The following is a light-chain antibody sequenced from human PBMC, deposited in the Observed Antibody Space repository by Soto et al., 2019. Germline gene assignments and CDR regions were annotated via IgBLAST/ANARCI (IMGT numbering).Light chain of an antibody. Sequence: VLTQSPATLSLSPGERATLSCRASQSIHTSLAWYQQKPGQPPRLVVYDSTLRATGIPDRFSGSGSGTDFTLTISRLEPEDFAVYYCQQYGSSRSITFGQGTRREIK. V-gene: IGKV3-20*01. CDR2: DST. CDR3: QQYGSSRSIT. J-gene: IGKJ5*01. CDR1: QSIHTS.